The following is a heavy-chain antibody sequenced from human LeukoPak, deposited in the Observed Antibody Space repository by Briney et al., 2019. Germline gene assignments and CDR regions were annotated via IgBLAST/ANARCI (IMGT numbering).Heavy chain of an antibody. CDR3: ARADSSGWYEVDY. D-gene: IGHD6-19*01. CDR2: IYYSGST. CDR1: GGSISCYY. V-gene: IGHV4-59*01. Sequence: SETLSLTCTVSGGSISCYYWSWIRQPPGKGLEWIGYIYYSGSTNYNPSLKSRVTISVDTSKNQFSLKPSSVTAADTAVYYCARADSSGWYEVDYWGQRTLVTVSS. J-gene: IGHJ4*02.